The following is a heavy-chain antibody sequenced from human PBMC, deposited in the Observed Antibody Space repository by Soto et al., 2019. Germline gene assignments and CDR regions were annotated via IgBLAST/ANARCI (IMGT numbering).Heavy chain of an antibody. J-gene: IGHJ6*01. CDR2: LRGSGGST. V-gene: IGHV3-23*01. Sequence: PGGSLRLSCAASGFPFSPLAMSWVLQAPGKGLGYVSPLRGSGGSTYYADSVKGRFIISRDNSKNTLFLQMSSLRAEDTAVYYCAKGDRGFFDYYYDMDVWGQGTTVTVSS. CDR1: GFPFSPLA. CDR3: AKGDRGFFDYYYDMDV. D-gene: IGHD3-3*01.